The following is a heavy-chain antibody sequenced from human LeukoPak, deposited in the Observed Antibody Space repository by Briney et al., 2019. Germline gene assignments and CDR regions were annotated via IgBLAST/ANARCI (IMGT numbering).Heavy chain of an antibody. J-gene: IGHJ4*02. Sequence: ASVKVSCKVSGYTLTELSMHWVRQAPGKGLEGMGTFDLEDDETMYPQKFQGRVTMTDDTSTDTAYMELSSLRSEDTAVHYCAAASGGYSTIDYWGQGTLVTVSS. CDR2: FDLEDDET. D-gene: IGHD1-26*01. CDR1: GYTLTELS. V-gene: IGHV1-24*01. CDR3: AAASGGYSTIDY.